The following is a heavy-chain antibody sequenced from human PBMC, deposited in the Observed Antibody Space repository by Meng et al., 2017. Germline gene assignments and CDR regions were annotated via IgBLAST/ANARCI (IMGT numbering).Heavy chain of an antibody. Sequence: SCAASGFTFSSYAMHWVRQAPGKGLEWVAVISYDGSNKYYADSVKGRFTISRDNSKNTLYLQMNSLRAEDTAVYYCARGRSIAAAHYWGQGTLVTVS. CDR3: ARGRSIAAAHY. CDR1: GFTFSSYA. CDR2: ISYDGSNK. V-gene: IGHV3-30*04. D-gene: IGHD6-13*01. J-gene: IGHJ4*02.